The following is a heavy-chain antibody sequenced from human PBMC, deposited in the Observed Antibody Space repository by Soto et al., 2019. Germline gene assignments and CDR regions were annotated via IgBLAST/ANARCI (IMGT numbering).Heavy chain of an antibody. CDR2: IYYSVDT. D-gene: IGHD2-2*01. Sequence: SETLSLTCTVSSDSISTARYYWNWIRQHPGKGLEWLGYIYYSVDTSYNPALQSRVFISVDTSKNQFSLKLSGVTAADTAVYYCASNPSHICASSTCHGLDLWGQGTTVTVSS. CDR1: SDSISTARYY. V-gene: IGHV4-31*03. J-gene: IGHJ3*01. CDR3: ASNPSHICASSTCHGLDL.